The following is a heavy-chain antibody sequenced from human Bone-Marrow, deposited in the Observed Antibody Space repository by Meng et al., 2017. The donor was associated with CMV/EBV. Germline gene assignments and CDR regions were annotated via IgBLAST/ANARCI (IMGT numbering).Heavy chain of an antibody. Sequence: GESLKISCAASGFTFSSCAMHWVRQAPGKGLEWVAVISYDGSNKYYADSVKGRFTISRDNAKNTLYLQMSSLRAEDTAVYYCEKVPEDWEAFDIWGQGTMVTVSS. J-gene: IGHJ3*02. D-gene: IGHD1-26*01. V-gene: IGHV3-30*04. CDR2: ISYDGSNK. CDR3: EKVPEDWEAFDI. CDR1: GFTFSSCA.